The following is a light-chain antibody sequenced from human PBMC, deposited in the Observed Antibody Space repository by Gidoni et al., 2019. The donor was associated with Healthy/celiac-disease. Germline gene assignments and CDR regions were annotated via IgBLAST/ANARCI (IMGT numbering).Light chain of an antibody. CDR2: DAS. J-gene: IGKJ4*01. CDR1: QDISKY. CDR3: QQYDNLLLT. V-gene: IGKV1-33*01. Sequence: DIQTPPPPSSLSASVGDRVTITCQASQDISKYLNWYQQKPEKAPKLLIYDASNLETGVPSRFSGSGSGTEFTFTISSLQPEDIATYYCQQYDNLLLTFGGGTKVEIK.